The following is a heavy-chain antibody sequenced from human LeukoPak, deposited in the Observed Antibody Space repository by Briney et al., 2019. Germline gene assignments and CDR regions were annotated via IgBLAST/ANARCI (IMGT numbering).Heavy chain of an antibody. J-gene: IGHJ4*02. Sequence: SETLSPTCAVYGGSFSGYYWSWIRQPPGKGLEWIGEINHSGSTNYNPSLKSRVTISVDTSKNQFSLKLSSVTAADTAVYYCARGPRDYVWGSYRYSLDYWGQGTLVTVSS. CDR1: GGSFSGYY. D-gene: IGHD3-16*02. V-gene: IGHV4-34*01. CDR3: ARGPRDYVWGSYRYSLDY. CDR2: INHSGST.